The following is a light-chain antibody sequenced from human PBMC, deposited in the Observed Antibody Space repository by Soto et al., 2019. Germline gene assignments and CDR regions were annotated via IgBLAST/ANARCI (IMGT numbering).Light chain of an antibody. V-gene: IGKV3D-15*01. CDR3: HLYGASPPT. CDR2: AAS. CDR1: ETVRSN. Sequence: RVMTQSPDTLSASPGERATLSCRASETVRSNLAWYQQKPGQAPRLLIYAASTRATGIPARFIGNGSGTEFTLTISRLEPEDSAVFYCHLYGASPPTFGQGTKVDIK. J-gene: IGKJ1*01.